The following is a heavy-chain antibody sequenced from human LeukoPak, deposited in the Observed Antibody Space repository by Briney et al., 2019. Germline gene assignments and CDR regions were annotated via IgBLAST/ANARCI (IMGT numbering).Heavy chain of an antibody. V-gene: IGHV3-23*01. Sequence: QPGGSLRLSCAASGNYWMHWVRQAPGKGLEWVSGISGSGGNTYYADSVKGRFTISRDNSKNTLYVQMNSLRAEDTAVYYCAKDRYCSGGSCSGDFDYWGQGTLVTVSS. J-gene: IGHJ4*02. CDR1: GNYW. CDR3: AKDRYCSGGSCSGDFDY. CDR2: ISGSGGNT. D-gene: IGHD2-15*01.